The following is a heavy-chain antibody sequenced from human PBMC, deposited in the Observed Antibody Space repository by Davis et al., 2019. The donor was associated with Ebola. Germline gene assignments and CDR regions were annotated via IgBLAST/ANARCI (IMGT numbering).Heavy chain of an antibody. CDR3: ARGPGLYSSSWYVNY. D-gene: IGHD6-13*01. CDR1: GFTFSSYW. V-gene: IGHV3-74*01. Sequence: PGGSLRLSCVVSGFTFSSYWMHWVRQAPGKGLVWVSRINSDGSSTSYADSVKGRFTISRDNAKNTLYLQMNSLRAEDTAVYYCARGPGLYSSSWYVNYWGQGTLVTVSS. CDR2: INSDGSST. J-gene: IGHJ4*02.